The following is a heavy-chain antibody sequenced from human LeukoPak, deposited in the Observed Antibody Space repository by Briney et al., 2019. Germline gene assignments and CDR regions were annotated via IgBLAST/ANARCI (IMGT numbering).Heavy chain of an antibody. CDR2: ISSTGGTI. V-gene: IGHV3-48*01. Sequence: GGSLRLSCVGSGFTFSNYLMNWVLQAPGKGLEWVSFISSTGGTIYYADAVKGRFTVSRDNAKNSLLLQMNSLRAEDTALYYCARGYSRAAFGIWGQGTMVTVSS. CDR1: GFTFSNYL. D-gene: IGHD2-15*01. J-gene: IGHJ3*02. CDR3: ARGYSRAAFGI.